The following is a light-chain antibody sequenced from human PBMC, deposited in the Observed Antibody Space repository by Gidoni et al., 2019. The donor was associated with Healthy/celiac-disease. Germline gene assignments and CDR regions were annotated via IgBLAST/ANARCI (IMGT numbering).Light chain of an antibody. CDR2: AAS. CDR3: QQSYRTPPT. CDR1: QSITSY. Sequence: EIQMTQSPSSLSASVGDRVTITCRASQSITSYLNWYQQKPGKAPKLLIYAASSLQSGVPSRFSGSGSGTDFTLTISSLPPEDFATYYCQQSYRTPPTFGGXTKVEIK. V-gene: IGKV1-39*01. J-gene: IGKJ4*01.